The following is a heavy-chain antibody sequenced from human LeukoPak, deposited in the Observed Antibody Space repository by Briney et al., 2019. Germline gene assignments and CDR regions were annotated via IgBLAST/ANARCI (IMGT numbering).Heavy chain of an antibody. J-gene: IGHJ4*02. Sequence: GGSLRLSCAASGFTFVSYWMHWVRQAPGKGLVWVSRINGYGSSTDFADSVKGRFTISRDNTKNTLYLQMNSLRAEDTAVYYCARDAPGNTALDYWGQGTLVTVSS. CDR3: ARDAPGNTALDY. V-gene: IGHV3-74*01. CDR1: GFTFVSYW. D-gene: IGHD5-18*01. CDR2: INGYGSST.